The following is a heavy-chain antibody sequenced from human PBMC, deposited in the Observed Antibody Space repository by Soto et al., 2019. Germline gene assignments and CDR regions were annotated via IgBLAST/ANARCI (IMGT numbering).Heavy chain of an antibody. Sequence: QVQLQQWGAGLLKPSETLSLTCAVYGGSFSGYYWSWIRQPPGKGLEWLGEINHSGSTNYNPSLKSRVTISVDTSKNQFALKLSSVTAADTAVYYCARGPMGDYIWGSYRADAFDIWGQGTMVTVSS. CDR2: INHSGST. D-gene: IGHD3-16*02. CDR3: ARGPMGDYIWGSYRADAFDI. V-gene: IGHV4-34*01. CDR1: GGSFSGYY. J-gene: IGHJ3*02.